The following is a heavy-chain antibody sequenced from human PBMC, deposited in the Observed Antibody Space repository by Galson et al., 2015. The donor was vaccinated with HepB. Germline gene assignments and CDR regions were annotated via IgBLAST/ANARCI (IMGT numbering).Heavy chain of an antibody. CDR1: GFTFSAYA. CDR2: IRSSGLTI. Sequence: SLRLSCAASGFTFSAYAMHWVRQAPGKGLEWVSYIRSSGLTIYYADSVKGRFTISRDNAKNTLYLQMSSLRDEDTAVYYCARAWPVVPAGATRYSALHFYYGMDVWGQGTTVTVFS. J-gene: IGHJ6*02. V-gene: IGHV3-48*02. CDR3: ARAWPVVPAGATRYSALHFYYGMDV. D-gene: IGHD2-2*01.